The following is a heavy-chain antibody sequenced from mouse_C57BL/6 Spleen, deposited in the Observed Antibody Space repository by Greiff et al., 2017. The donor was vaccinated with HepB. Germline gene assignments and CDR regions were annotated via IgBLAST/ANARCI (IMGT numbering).Heavy chain of an antibody. V-gene: IGHV1-82*01. CDR3: ARDYGRAMDY. D-gene: IGHD1-1*01. Sequence: QVQLQQSVPELVKPGASVKISCKASGYAFSSSWMNWVKQRPGKGLEWIGRIYPGDGDTNYNGKFKGKATLTADKSSSTAYMQLSSLTSEDSAVYFCARDYGRAMDYWGQGTSVTVSS. CDR1: GYAFSSSW. J-gene: IGHJ4*01. CDR2: IYPGDGDT.